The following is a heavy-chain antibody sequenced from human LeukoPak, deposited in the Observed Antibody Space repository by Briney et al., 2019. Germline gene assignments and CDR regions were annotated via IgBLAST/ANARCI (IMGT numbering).Heavy chain of an antibody. V-gene: IGHV3-7*01. CDR2: IKQDESQK. CDR1: GFTFSSYW. CDR3: ARDQAVASVYREDS. Sequence: GGSLRLSCAASGFTFSSYWMTWVRQAPGKGLEWVANIKQDESQKYYVDSVKGRFTISRDNAKNSLFLQINSLSAEYTAVYYCARDQAVASVYREDSWGQGTLVTVSS. J-gene: IGHJ4*02. D-gene: IGHD6-19*01.